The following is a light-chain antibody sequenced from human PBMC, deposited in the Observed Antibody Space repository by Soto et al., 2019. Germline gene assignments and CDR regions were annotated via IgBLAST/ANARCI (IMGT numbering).Light chain of an antibody. CDR2: DNN. J-gene: IGLJ2*01. CDR1: SSNIGNNY. CDR3: GTWDSSLSVVV. Sequence: QSVLTHPPSVSAAPGQKVTISCSGSSSNIGNNYVSWYQQLPGTAPKLLIYDNNKRPSGIPDRFSGSKSGTSATLGITRLQTGDEADYYCGTWDSSLSVVVFGGGTKVTVL. V-gene: IGLV1-51*01.